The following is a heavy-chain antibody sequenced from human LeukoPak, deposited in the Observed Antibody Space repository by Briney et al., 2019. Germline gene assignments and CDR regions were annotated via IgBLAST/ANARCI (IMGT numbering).Heavy chain of an antibody. D-gene: IGHD4-23*01. Sequence: ESLRISCKGFGFRFTNYWIGWVRHMPGEGLEWVGIIYPTNSDTRYSPSLQGQVTISADKSINTAYLQWSSLKVSDTATYYCARRDLGYNGNSPRFDFWGQGTLVTVSS. CDR3: ARRDLGYNGNSPRFDF. J-gene: IGHJ4*02. V-gene: IGHV5-51*01. CDR2: IYPTNSDT. CDR1: GFRFTNYW.